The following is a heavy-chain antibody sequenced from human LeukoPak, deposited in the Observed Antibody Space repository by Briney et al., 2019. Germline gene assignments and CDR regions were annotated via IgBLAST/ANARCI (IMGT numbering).Heavy chain of an antibody. D-gene: IGHD5-24*01. J-gene: IGHJ4*02. CDR1: GYTFTNYG. Sequence: ASVKVSCKTSGYTFTNYGISWVRQAPGQGLEWMGWVSAYNGNTNFARKLQGRVSMTTDTSTSTASMELRSLRSEDTAVYYCAREIDRDGYNRFFDYWGQGTLVTVSS. CDR3: AREIDRDGYNRFFDY. V-gene: IGHV1-18*01. CDR2: VSAYNGNT.